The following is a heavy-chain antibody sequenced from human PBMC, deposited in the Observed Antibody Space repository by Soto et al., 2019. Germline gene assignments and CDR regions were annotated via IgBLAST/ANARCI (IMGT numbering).Heavy chain of an antibody. D-gene: IGHD6-13*01. V-gene: IGHV5-51*01. J-gene: IGHJ4*02. CDR2: IYPGDSDT. CDR1: GYSFTSYW. Sequence: GESLKISCKGSGYSFTSYWIGWVRQMPGKGLEWMGIIYPGDSDTRYSPSFQGQVTISADKSISTAYLQWSSLKASDTAMYYCARGEAAGTNAPYFDYWGQGTLVTVSS. CDR3: ARGEAAGTNAPYFDY.